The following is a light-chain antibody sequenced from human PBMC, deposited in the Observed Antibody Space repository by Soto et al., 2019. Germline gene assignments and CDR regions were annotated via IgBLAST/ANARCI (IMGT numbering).Light chain of an antibody. J-gene: IGKJ4*01. Sequence: DIQMTQSPSTLSASVGDRVTITCRASQSIHTWLAWYQQKPGKAPKLLIYRASSLESGVPSRFSGSGSGTELTLTISSLQPDDFPTYYCQQYESYPLTFGGGTKVEI. CDR1: QSIHTW. CDR3: QQYESYPLT. CDR2: RAS. V-gene: IGKV1-5*03.